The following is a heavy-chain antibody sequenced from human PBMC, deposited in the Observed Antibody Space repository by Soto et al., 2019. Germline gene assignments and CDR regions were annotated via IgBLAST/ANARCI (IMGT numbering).Heavy chain of an antibody. J-gene: IGHJ4*02. CDR2: IYYSGRT. Sequence: QVQLQESGPGLVKPSETLSLTCSISGGSISDYQWNWIRQPPGKGLEWIGYIYYSGRTNYNPSLKSRPTISLDTSTRQFSLRLRSVTAADTAVYYCARMRRLGEISHYLDYWGQGALVTVSS. CDR1: GGSISDYQ. CDR3: ARMRRLGEISHYLDY. V-gene: IGHV4-59*01. D-gene: IGHD3-16*01.